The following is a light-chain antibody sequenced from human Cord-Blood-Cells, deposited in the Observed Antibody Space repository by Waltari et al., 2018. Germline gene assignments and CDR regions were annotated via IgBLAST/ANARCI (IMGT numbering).Light chain of an antibody. Sequence: SYELTQPPSVSVSPGQTASITCSGDKLGVKYACWYQQKPGQSPKLVIYQDSKRPSGIPERFSGSNSGNTAALTICGTQAMDEADYYCQGWDSSTAIYAFGTGTKVTVL. V-gene: IGLV3-1*01. CDR2: QDS. CDR1: KLGVKY. J-gene: IGLJ1*01. CDR3: QGWDSSTAIYA.